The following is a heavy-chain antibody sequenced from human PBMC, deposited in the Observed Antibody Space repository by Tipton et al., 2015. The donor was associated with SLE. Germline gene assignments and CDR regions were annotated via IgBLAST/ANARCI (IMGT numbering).Heavy chain of an antibody. J-gene: IGHJ4*02. Sequence: SLRLSCAASGFTFSSYSMNWVRQAPGKGLEWVSSISSSSSYIYYADSVKGRFTISRDNAKNTLYLQMNSLRAEDTAVYYCAKDPIAVAYFDYWGQGTLVTVSS. D-gene: IGHD6-19*01. CDR2: ISSSSSYI. V-gene: IGHV3-21*04. CDR3: AKDPIAVAYFDY. CDR1: GFTFSSYS.